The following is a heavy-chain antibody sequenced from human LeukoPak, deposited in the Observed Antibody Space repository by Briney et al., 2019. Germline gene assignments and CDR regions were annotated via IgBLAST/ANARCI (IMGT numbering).Heavy chain of an antibody. V-gene: IGHV4-34*01. CDR3: ASIGGTVRDS. D-gene: IGHD4-17*01. CDR2: INHSGST. CDR1: GGSLSGYY. J-gene: IGHJ4*02. Sequence: SETLSLTCAVSGGSLSGYYWTWIRQPPGKGLEWIGEINHSGSTNYNPSLKSRVTISLDKSNNQFSLRLTSVTAADTAVYYCASIGGTVRDSWGQGTLVTVSS.